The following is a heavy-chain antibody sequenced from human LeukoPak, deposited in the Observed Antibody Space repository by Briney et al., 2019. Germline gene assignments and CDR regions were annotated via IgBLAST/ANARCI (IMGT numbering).Heavy chain of an antibody. J-gene: IGHJ4*02. CDR2: INHSGST. CDR3: ARGYSSSWSIGY. Sequence: SETLSLTCAVYGGSFSGYYWSWIRQPPGKGLEWIGEINHSGSTNYNPSLKSQVTISVDTSKNQFSLKLSSVTAADTAVYYCARGYSSSWSIGYWGQGTLVTVSS. V-gene: IGHV4-34*01. D-gene: IGHD6-6*01. CDR1: GGSFSGYY.